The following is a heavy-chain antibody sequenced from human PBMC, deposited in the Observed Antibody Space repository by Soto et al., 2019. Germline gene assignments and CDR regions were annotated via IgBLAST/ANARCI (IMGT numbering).Heavy chain of an antibody. J-gene: IGHJ6*02. CDR2: IRSKAYDGTT. Sequence: GGSLRLSCSASGFTFGGYAMSWVRQAPGKGLEWVGLIRSKAYDGTTEYAASVNGRFTISRDDSKSIAYLQMNSLKTEDTAVYYCTRQVVGFDHYGMDVWGQGTTVTVSS. CDR1: GFTFGGYA. CDR3: TRQVVGFDHYGMDV. D-gene: IGHD2-15*01. V-gene: IGHV3-49*04.